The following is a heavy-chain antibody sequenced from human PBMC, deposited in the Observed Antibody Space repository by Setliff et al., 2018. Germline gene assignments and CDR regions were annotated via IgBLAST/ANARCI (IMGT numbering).Heavy chain of an antibody. CDR1: VASVRSHY. J-gene: IGHJ4*02. Sequence: SETLSLPCTVSVASVRSHYWSWIRQSPEKGLEWIGFFFYSGDTKSNPSLKSRVTMSVDTSKNQFSLQLRSVTAADKALYYCAIGGGYCDFFDCFPFDNWGQGFLVTVSS. V-gene: IGHV4-59*08. CDR2: FFYSGDT. D-gene: IGHD3-16*01. CDR3: AIGGGYCDFFDCFPFDN.